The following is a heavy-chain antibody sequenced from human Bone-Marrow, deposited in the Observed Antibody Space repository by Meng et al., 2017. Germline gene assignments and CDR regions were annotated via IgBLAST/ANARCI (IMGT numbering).Heavy chain of an antibody. CDR3: ARGRYDYGEY. Sequence: ETLSLTCAASGFTFSSYTMNWVRQAPGKGLEWVSSISSSSGSIYYADSVKGRFTISRDNAKNSLYLQMNSLRAEDTAVYFCARGRYDYGEYWGQGTLVTVSS. V-gene: IGHV3-21*01. CDR2: ISSSSGSI. CDR1: GFTFSSYT. D-gene: IGHD3-9*01. J-gene: IGHJ4*02.